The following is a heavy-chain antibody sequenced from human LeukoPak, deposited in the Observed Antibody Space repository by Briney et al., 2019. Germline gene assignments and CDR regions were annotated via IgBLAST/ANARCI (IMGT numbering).Heavy chain of an antibody. CDR2: IIPIFGTP. CDR3: ARGWLAETTVVTPYNY. J-gene: IGHJ4*02. D-gene: IGHD4-23*01. CDR1: GGTFSSYA. Sequence: SVKVSCKASGGTFSSYAISWVRQAPGQGLEWMGGIIPIFGTPNYAQKFQGRVTITADESTSTAYMELSSLRSEDTAVYYCARGWLAETTVVTPYNYWGQGTLVTVSS. V-gene: IGHV1-69*13.